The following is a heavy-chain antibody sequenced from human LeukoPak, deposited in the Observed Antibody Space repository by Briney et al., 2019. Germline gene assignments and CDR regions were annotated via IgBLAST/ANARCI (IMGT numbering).Heavy chain of an antibody. J-gene: IGHJ4*02. V-gene: IGHV4-59*01. D-gene: IGHD3-22*01. Sequence: SETLSLTCTVSGGSISSYYWSWIRQPPGKGLEWIGYIYYSGSTNYNPSLKSRVTISVDTSKNQFFLKLSSVTAADTAVYYCASSKGSSGFDYWGQGTLVTVSS. CDR2: IYYSGST. CDR3: ASSKGSSGFDY. CDR1: GGSISSYY.